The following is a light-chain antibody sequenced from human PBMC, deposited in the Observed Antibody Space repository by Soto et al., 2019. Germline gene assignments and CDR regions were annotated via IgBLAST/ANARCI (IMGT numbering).Light chain of an antibody. CDR1: NIGRKS. Sequence: SYELTQPPSVSVAPGKTARITCEGDNIGRKSVHWYQQKPGQAPLLVIYYDSDPPSGIPERFSGSNSGNTATLTISRVEAGDEADYYCQVWDSGAGHVVFGGGTKVTVL. CDR2: YDS. V-gene: IGLV3-21*04. CDR3: QVWDSGAGHVV. J-gene: IGLJ2*01.